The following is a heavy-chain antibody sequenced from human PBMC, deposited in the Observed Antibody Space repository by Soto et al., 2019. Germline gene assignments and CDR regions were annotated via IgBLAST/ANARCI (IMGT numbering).Heavy chain of an antibody. CDR2: MFYSGPP. CDR1: GRPISGYD. CDR3: AWCSSTSGRCNTFDY. J-gene: IGHJ4*02. Sequence: QVQLQESGPGLLRPSETLSLNCSVSGRPISGYDWSWMREARGKGLEYLWHMFYSGPPNLSPSLKTRVAMSIDMSKNHFSLRLISLTASDTAVYFCAWCSSTSGRCNTFDYWGQGILVTVSS. V-gene: IGHV4-59*12. D-gene: IGHD2-2*02.